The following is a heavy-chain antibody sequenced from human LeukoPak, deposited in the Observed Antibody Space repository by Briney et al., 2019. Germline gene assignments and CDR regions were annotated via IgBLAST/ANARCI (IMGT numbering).Heavy chain of an antibody. Sequence: GGSLRLSCAASGFTFSNHGMYWVRQAPGKGLQWVAIKWYDGSKKYYGDSVKGRFPVSRDNSKNTLYLQMNRLRAEDTAVYYCAMYSGSDRELIYWGQGTLVTVSS. J-gene: IGHJ4*02. CDR3: AMYSGSDRELIY. D-gene: IGHD5-12*01. CDR1: GFTFSNHG. CDR2: KWYDGSKK. V-gene: IGHV3-33*01.